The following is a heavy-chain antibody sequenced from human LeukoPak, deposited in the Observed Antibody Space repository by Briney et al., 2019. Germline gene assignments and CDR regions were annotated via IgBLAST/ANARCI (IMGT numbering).Heavy chain of an antibody. V-gene: IGHV3-64*01. CDR2: ISSNGGST. Sequence: PGGSLRLSCAASGFTFSSYAMHWVRQAPGKGLEYVSTISSNGGSTYYANSVKGRFTISRDNSKNTLYLQMGSLRAEDMAVYYCARFGSGSYDYWGQGTLVTVSS. J-gene: IGHJ4*02. CDR3: ARFGSGSYDY. CDR1: GFTFSSYA. D-gene: IGHD3-10*01.